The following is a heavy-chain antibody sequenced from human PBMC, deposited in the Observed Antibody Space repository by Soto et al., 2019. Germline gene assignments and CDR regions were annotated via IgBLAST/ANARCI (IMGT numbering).Heavy chain of an antibody. V-gene: IGHV3-49*03. CDR1: GFSFGDHD. Sequence: GGSLRLSCRTSGFSFGDHDMSWFRQAPGKGLEWVGFIRRKDYGGTTEYAASVKGRFTISRDDSKSIASLQMTSLKIEDTAVYHCARGKGSYDSSVDYWGQGTLVTVSS. CDR3: ARGKGSYDSSVDY. J-gene: IGHJ4*02. D-gene: IGHD3-22*01. CDR2: IRRKDYGGTT.